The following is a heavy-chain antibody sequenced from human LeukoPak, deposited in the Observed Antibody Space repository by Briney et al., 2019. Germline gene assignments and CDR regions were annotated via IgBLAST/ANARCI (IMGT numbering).Heavy chain of an antibody. CDR3: ARVRVPAAIDY. Sequence: ASVKVSCKASGYTFTSYDINWVRQATGQGLEWMGWTNPNSGNTGYAQKFQGRVTMTRNTSISTAYMELSSLRSEDTAVYYCARVRVPAAIDYWGQGTLVTVSS. D-gene: IGHD2-2*02. J-gene: IGHJ4*02. CDR1: GYTFTSYD. CDR2: TNPNSGNT. V-gene: IGHV1-8*01.